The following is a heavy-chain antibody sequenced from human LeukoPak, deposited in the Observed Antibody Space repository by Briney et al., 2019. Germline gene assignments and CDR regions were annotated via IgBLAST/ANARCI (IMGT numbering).Heavy chain of an antibody. Sequence: SQTLSLTCTVSGGSISSGGYYWSWIRQHPGKGLEWIGYIYYSGSTYYNPSLKSRVTISVDTSKNQFSLKLSSATAADTAVYYCARGTYYYDSSGYYLDYWGQGTLVTVSS. D-gene: IGHD3-22*01. CDR1: GGSISSGGYY. V-gene: IGHV4-31*03. J-gene: IGHJ4*02. CDR3: ARGTYYYDSSGYYLDY. CDR2: IYYSGST.